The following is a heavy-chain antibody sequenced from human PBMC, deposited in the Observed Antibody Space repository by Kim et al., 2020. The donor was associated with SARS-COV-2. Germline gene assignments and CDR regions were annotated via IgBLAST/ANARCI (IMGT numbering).Heavy chain of an antibody. D-gene: IGHD5-12*01. V-gene: IGHV4-34*01. CDR3: ARGRGGATGGMDV. J-gene: IGHJ6*01. Sequence: NPYLKRRVTISVDTSKNQFSLKLSSVSAAGTAVYYCARGRGGATGGMDVWGQGTTVTVSS.